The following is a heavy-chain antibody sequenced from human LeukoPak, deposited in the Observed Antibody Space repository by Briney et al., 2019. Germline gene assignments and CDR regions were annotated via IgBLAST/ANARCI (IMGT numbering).Heavy chain of an antibody. Sequence: SETLSLTCTVSGGSISSYYWSWIRQPPGKGLEWIGYIYYSGSTNYNPSLKSRVTISVDTSKNQFSLKLSSVTAADTAVYYCARHGVVVPAAYYYYYGMDVWGQGTTVTVSS. D-gene: IGHD2-2*01. CDR1: GGSISSYY. J-gene: IGHJ6*02. CDR2: IYYSGST. V-gene: IGHV4-59*08. CDR3: ARHGVVVPAAYYYYYGMDV.